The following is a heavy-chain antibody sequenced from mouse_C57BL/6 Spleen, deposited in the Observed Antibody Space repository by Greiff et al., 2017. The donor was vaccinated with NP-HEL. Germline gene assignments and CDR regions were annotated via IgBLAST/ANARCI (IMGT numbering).Heavy chain of an antibody. Sequence: QVQLQQPGAELVMPGASVKLSCKASGYTFTSYWMHWVKQRPGQGLEWIGEIDPSDSYINYNQKFKGKSTLTVDKSSSTAYMQLSSLTSEDSAVYYCARFPITTGYMDVWGTGTTVTVSS. CDR1: GYTFTSYW. CDR2: IDPSDSYI. J-gene: IGHJ1*03. CDR3: ARFPITTGYMDV. V-gene: IGHV1-69*01. D-gene: IGHD1-1*01.